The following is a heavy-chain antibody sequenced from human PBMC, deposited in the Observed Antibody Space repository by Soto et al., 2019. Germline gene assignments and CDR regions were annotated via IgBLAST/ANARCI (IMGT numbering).Heavy chain of an antibody. CDR1: GFTFSSYG. Sequence: LRLSCAASGFTFSSYGMHWVRQAPGKGLEWVAVISYDGSNKYYADSVKGRFTISRDNSKNTLYLQMNSLRAEDTAVYYCAKDLARAGGLDYWGQGTLVTVSS. V-gene: IGHV3-30*18. CDR3: AKDLARAGGLDY. J-gene: IGHJ4*02. CDR2: ISYDGSNK. D-gene: IGHD1-1*01.